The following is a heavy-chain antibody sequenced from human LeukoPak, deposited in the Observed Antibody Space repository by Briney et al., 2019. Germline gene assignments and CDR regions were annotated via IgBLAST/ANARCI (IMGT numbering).Heavy chain of an antibody. D-gene: IGHD1-26*01. Sequence: GGSLRLSCAASGFTFSSYWMHWVRQAPGKGLVWVSRINSDGSSTSYADSVKGRFTISIDNAKNTLYLQMNSLRAEDTAVYYCARDEWELEKGYAFDIWGQGTMVTVSS. CDR1: GFTFSSYW. J-gene: IGHJ3*02. CDR2: INSDGSST. CDR3: ARDEWELEKGYAFDI. V-gene: IGHV3-74*01.